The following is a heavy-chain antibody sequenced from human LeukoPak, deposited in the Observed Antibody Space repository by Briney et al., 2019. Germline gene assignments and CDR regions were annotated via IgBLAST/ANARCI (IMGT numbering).Heavy chain of an antibody. CDR1: GGTFSSYA. CDR3: AREVYSSSSSISWFDP. Sequence: SVKVSCKASGGTFSSYAISWVRQAPGQGLEWMGGIIPIFGTANYAQKFQGRVTITADESTSTAYMELSSLRSEDTAVYYCAREVYSSSSSISWFDPWGQGTLVTVSS. J-gene: IGHJ5*02. CDR2: IIPIFGTA. V-gene: IGHV1-69*13. D-gene: IGHD6-6*01.